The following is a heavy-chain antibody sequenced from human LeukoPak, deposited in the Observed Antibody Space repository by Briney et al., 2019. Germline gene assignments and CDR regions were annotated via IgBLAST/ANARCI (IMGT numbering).Heavy chain of an antibody. CDR1: GFTFSSYG. CDR2: ISYDGSNK. Sequence: SGGSLRLSCAASGFTFSSYGMHWVCQAPGKGLEWVAVISYDGSNKYYADSVKGRFTISRDNSKNTLYLQMNSLRAEDTAVYYCAKEGSSYYDSSGCFDYWGQGTLVTVSS. D-gene: IGHD3-22*01. CDR3: AKEGSSYYDSSGCFDY. J-gene: IGHJ4*02. V-gene: IGHV3-30*18.